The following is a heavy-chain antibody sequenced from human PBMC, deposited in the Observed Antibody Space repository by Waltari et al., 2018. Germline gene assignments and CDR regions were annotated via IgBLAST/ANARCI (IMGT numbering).Heavy chain of an antibody. V-gene: IGHV3-23*03. CDR3: AKSHLEYSSSSFDY. CDR2: IDSGGST. J-gene: IGHJ4*02. CDR1: GFTFSSYA. D-gene: IGHD6-6*01. Sequence: EVQLLESGGGLVQPGGSLRLSCAASGFTFSSYAMSWVRQAPGKGLEWVSVIDSGGSTYYADSVKGRFTISRDNSKNTLYLQMNSLRAEDTAVYYCAKSHLEYSSSSFDYWGQGTLVTVSS.